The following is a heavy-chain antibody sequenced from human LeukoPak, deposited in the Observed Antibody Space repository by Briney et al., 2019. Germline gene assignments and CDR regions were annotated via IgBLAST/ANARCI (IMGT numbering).Heavy chain of an antibody. J-gene: IGHJ4*02. V-gene: IGHV4-61*01. CDR3: ASYGYATTDYFDY. D-gene: IGHD5-18*01. Sequence: SETPSLTCTVSGGSVSSGSYYWSWIRQPPGKGLEWIGYIYYSGSTNYNPSLKSRVTISVDTSKNQFSLKLSSVTAADTAVYYCASYGYATTDYFDYWGQGTLVTVSS. CDR1: GGSVSSGSYY. CDR2: IYYSGST.